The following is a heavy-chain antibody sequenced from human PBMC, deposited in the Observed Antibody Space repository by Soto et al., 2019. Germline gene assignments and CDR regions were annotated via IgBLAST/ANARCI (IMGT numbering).Heavy chain of an antibody. J-gene: IGHJ4*02. D-gene: IGHD3-10*01. CDR1: GFTFHTYG. Sequence: QVQLVESGGGVVQPGRSLRLSCAASGFTFHTYGMHWVRQAPGKGLDWVAVISYDGSSKYYADSVQGRFTISRDNSNNTLYLQMDRLRLEDTALYYCAKAPYYGSGTGDYWGQGTLVTVSS. V-gene: IGHV3-30*18. CDR3: AKAPYYGSGTGDY. CDR2: ISYDGSSK.